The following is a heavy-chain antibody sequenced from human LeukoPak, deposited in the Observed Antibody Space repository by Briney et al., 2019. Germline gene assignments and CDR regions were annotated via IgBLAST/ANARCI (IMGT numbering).Heavy chain of an antibody. Sequence: GGSLRLSCAASGFIFNNYWMTWVRRAPGKGLEWVATIKQDGSETYYVDSVKGRFTISRDNAKNSLCLQVNSLRAEDTAIYYCARLSGRDYNPRVFDYWGQGTLVTVSS. CDR3: ARLSGRDYNPRVFDY. J-gene: IGHJ4*02. CDR2: IKQDGSET. D-gene: IGHD4-11*01. CDR1: GFIFNNYW. V-gene: IGHV3-7*03.